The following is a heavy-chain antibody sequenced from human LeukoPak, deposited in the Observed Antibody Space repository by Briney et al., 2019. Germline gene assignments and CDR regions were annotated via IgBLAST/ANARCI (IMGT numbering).Heavy chain of an antibody. D-gene: IGHD2-15*01. J-gene: IGHJ4*02. CDR2: ISWNSGSI. CDR3: AKQDCSGGSCEFDY. V-gene: IGHV3-9*01. CDR1: GFTFDDYA. Sequence: GGSLRLSCAASGFTFDDYAMHWVRQAPGKGLEWVSGISWNSGSIGYADSVKGRFTISRDNAKNSLYLQMNSLRAEDTALYYCAKQDCSGGSCEFDYWGQGTLVTVSS.